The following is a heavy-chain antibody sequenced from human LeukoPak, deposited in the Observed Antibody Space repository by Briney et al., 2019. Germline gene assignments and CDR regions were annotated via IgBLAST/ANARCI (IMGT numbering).Heavy chain of an antibody. Sequence: GGSLRLSCAASGFTFSSSGMTWVRQAPGKGLEWVAVIWYDGSNKYYADSVKGRFTISRDNSKNTLYLQMNSLRAEDTAVYYCVKDDKSGSYLDYWGQGALVTVSS. J-gene: IGHJ4*02. V-gene: IGHV3-33*06. CDR2: IWYDGSNK. CDR1: GFTFSSSG. D-gene: IGHD1-26*01. CDR3: VKDDKSGSYLDY.